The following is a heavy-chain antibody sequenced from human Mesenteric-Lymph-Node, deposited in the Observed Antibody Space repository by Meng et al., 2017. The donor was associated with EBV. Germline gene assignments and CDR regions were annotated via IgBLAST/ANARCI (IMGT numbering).Heavy chain of an antibody. J-gene: IGHJ4*02. D-gene: IGHD3-22*01. CDR3: ARGHPYYDSSGSDF. CDR2: ISAANGNT. V-gene: IGHV1-18*01. CDR1: GYTFSRHG. Sequence: VQLVQSGAEVKKPGASVKVSCKASGYTFSRHGITWVRQAPGQGFEWMGWISAANGNTNYAQKFQGRVTMTTDTSTSTANMELKSLNTDDTAIYYCARGHPYYDSSGSDFWGQGTLVTVSS.